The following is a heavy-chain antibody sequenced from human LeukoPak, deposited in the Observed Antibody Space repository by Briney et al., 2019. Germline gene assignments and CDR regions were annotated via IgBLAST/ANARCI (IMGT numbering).Heavy chain of an antibody. CDR2: IWPDGSIK. V-gene: IGHV3-33*08. J-gene: IGHJ6*02. CDR1: GFSFSDAW. D-gene: IGHD6-13*01. Sequence: GGSLRLSCAASGFSFSDAWMSWVRQVPGKGLEWVTVIWPDGSIKYYAESVKGRFTNSRDNSKNTLYLQMNSLRDEDTALYYCGRDLGPRQQLVGDGVDVWGQGTPVTVSS. CDR3: GRDLGPRQQLVGDGVDV.